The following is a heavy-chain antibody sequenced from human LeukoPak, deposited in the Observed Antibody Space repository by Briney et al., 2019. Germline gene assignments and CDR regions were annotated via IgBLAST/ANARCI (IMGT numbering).Heavy chain of an antibody. CDR2: ISYDGSNK. V-gene: IGHV3-30*18. D-gene: IGHD6-6*01. CDR3: AKDYSASQLVPLYYFNC. J-gene: IGHJ4*02. Sequence: GGSLRLSCAASGFTFSSYGMHWVRQAPGKGLEWVAVISYDGSNKYYADSVKGRFTISRDNSKNTLYLQMNSLRAEDTAVYFCAKDYSASQLVPLYYFNCWGQGSLVTVSS. CDR1: GFTFSSYG.